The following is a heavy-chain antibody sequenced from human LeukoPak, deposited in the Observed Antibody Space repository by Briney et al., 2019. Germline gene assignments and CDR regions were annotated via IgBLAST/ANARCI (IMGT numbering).Heavy chain of an antibody. D-gene: IGHD3-10*01. J-gene: IGHJ4*02. CDR3: VRGDGWFGELLNFDN. Sequence: GGSLRLSCAASGFTFRAYSMNWVRQAPGKGPEWDSHISSSSSTIYYADSVKGRFTISRDNAKNSLYLQMNSLRDEDTAVYYCVRGDGWFGELLNFDNWGQGTLVTVSS. CDR2: ISSSSSTI. CDR1: GFTFRAYS. V-gene: IGHV3-48*02.